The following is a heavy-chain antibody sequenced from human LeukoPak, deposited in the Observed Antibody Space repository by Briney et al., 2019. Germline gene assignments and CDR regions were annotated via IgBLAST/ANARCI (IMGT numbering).Heavy chain of an antibody. CDR3: GSQKEWCLTEYHFDY. Sequence: PSETLSLTCTVSGYSISGGYYCGWIRQPPGKGLEWIGSVYDSGSTYYNPSLKSRVTISMDKSKNQFSLKLTAVTAADTAVYYCGSQKEWCLTEYHFDYWGQGTLVTVSS. J-gene: IGHJ4*02. V-gene: IGHV4-38-2*02. D-gene: IGHD2-15*01. CDR1: GYSISGGYY. CDR2: VYDSGST.